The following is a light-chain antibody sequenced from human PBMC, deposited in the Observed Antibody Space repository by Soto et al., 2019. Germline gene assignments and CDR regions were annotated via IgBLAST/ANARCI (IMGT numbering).Light chain of an antibody. CDR1: QGISTY. J-gene: IGKJ2*01. CDR3: QQHNSYPRT. Sequence: DIQLTQSPSFLSASVGDRVTIRCRASQGISTYLAWYQQKPGNAPKLLIHVASTLQRGVPSRFSGSGSGTEFTLTISSLQPEDFATYYCQQHNSYPRTFGQGTQL. CDR2: VAS. V-gene: IGKV1-9*01.